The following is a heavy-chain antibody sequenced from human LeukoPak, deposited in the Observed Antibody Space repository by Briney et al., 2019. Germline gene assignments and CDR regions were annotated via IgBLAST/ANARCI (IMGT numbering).Heavy chain of an antibody. Sequence: ASVKVSCKASNYTFTTYGISWVRQAPGQGLEWMAWINAYNGDTNYALKFQGRVTLTTDTSTSTAYMELRSLRSDDTAVYYCARDGSGVWFDYWGQGTLVTVSS. D-gene: IGHD3-10*01. CDR1: NYTFTTYG. CDR3: ARDGSGVWFDY. J-gene: IGHJ4*02. CDR2: INAYNGDT. V-gene: IGHV1-18*01.